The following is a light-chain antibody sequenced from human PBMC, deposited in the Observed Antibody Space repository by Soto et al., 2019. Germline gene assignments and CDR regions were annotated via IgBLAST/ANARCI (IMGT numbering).Light chain of an antibody. CDR2: EVS. Sequence: QSALTQPASVSGSPGQSITIYCTGTSGDVGGYKFVSWYQQHPGKAPKLMIYEVSNRPSGVSSRFSGSKSGNTASLTISGLRTDDEADYFCSSYTSRATVVFGTGTKVTVL. CDR3: SSYTSRATVV. V-gene: IGLV2-14*01. CDR1: SGDVGGYKF. J-gene: IGLJ1*01.